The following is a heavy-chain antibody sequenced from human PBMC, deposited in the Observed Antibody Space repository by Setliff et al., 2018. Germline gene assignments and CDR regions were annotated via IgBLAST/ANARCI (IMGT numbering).Heavy chain of an antibody. CDR1: GGTFKNSG. CDR3: AREGVDSRSSTDYRYYMDV. V-gene: IGHV1-69*05. D-gene: IGHD6-6*01. CDR2: IIPIFGTT. J-gene: IGHJ6*03. Sequence: SVKVSCKASGGTFKNSGISWVRQAPGQGLEWMGGIIPIFGTTNYAQKFQGRATIITDESTSTAYMELSSLRSEDTAVYYCAREGVDSRSSTDYRYYMDVWGKGTTVTVSS.